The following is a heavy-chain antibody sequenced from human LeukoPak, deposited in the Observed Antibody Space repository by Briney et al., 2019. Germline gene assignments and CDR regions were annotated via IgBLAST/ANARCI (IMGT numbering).Heavy chain of an antibody. CDR3: AREVGHYYGMDV. V-gene: IGHV3-48*03. Sequence: GGSLRLSCAASGFTFRSYEMNWVRQAPGKGLEWVSYINSSGSSIYYADSVKGRFTISRDNAKNTLYLQLNSLRAEDTAVYYCAREVGHYYGMDVWGQGTTVTVSS. CDR2: INSSGSSI. D-gene: IGHD2-15*01. CDR1: GFTFRSYE. J-gene: IGHJ6*02.